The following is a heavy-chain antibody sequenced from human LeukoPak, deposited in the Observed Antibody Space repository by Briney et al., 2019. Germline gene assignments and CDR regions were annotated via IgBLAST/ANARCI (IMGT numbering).Heavy chain of an antibody. Sequence: GGSLRLSCAASGFTFSSYAMSWVRQAPGKGLEWVSAISGSGGSTYYADSVKGRFTISRDNSKNTLYLQMNSLRAEDTAVYYCAKDGGINGDFEGYFDYWGQGTLVAVSS. CDR2: ISGSGGST. J-gene: IGHJ4*02. D-gene: IGHD4-17*01. CDR3: AKDGGINGDFEGYFDY. V-gene: IGHV3-23*01. CDR1: GFTFSSYA.